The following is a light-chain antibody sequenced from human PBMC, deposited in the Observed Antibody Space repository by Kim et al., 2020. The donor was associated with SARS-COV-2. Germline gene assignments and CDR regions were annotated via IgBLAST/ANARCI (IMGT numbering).Light chain of an antibody. V-gene: IGKV3-11*01. Sequence: EIVLTQSPATLSLSPGERATLSCRASQSVSSHFAWYQQKPGQAPRLLIYDASSRATGIPASFSGSGSGTDFTLTIISLEPEDFAVYYCQQYNNSPLTFGHGTKVDIK. CDR3: QQYNNSPLT. J-gene: IGKJ3*01. CDR2: DAS. CDR1: QSVSSH.